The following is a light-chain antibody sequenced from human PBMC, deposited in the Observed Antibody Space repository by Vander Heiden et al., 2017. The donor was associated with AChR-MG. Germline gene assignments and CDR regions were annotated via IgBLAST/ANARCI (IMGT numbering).Light chain of an antibody. CDR2: GNS. CDR3: QSYDSSLSGSVV. Sequence: QSVLPQPPSVSGAQGQRLTSTCTGSSSNIGAGYDVHWYQQLPVTAPKLLIYGNSNRPSGVPDRFSGSKSGTSASLAITGLQAEDEADYYCQSYDSSLSGSVVFGGGTKLTVL. CDR1: SSNIGAGYD. V-gene: IGLV1-40*01. J-gene: IGLJ2*01.